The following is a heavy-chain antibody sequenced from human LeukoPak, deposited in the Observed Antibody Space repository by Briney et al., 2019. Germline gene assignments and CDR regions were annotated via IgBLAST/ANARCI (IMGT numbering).Heavy chain of an antibody. CDR3: AIAVYHYYYMHV. J-gene: IGHJ6*03. V-gene: IGHV3-30*01. CDR2: ISYDGSNK. CDR1: GFTFSSYA. Sequence: GGSLRLSCAASGFTFSSYAMHWVRQAPGKGLEWVAGISYDGSNKYYADSVKGRFTISRDNSKNTLYLQMNSLRAEDTSVYYCAIAVYHYYYMHVGGKGTTLTVPS.